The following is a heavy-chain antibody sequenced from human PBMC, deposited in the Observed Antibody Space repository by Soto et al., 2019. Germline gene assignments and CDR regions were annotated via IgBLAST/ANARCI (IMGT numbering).Heavy chain of an antibody. V-gene: IGHV4-59*08. CDR3: ARLASPTVVVTYHVFGI. Sequence: SETLSLTCTVSGASITTDYWSWIRQPPGKGLEYIAYISDSGTTNYNPSLNSRVTISLDTSKSQFFLRLTSVTAADTAVYYCARLASPTVVVTYHVFGIWGQGTMVT. CDR1: GASITTDY. J-gene: IGHJ3*02. CDR2: ISDSGTT. D-gene: IGHD2-21*02.